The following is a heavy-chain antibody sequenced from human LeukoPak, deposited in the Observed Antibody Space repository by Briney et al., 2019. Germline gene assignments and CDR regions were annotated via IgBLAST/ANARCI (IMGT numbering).Heavy chain of an antibody. D-gene: IGHD3-10*01. V-gene: IGHV3-30*03. J-gene: IGHJ4*02. CDR3: GRRLGSYYVDN. Sequence: PGRSLRLSCAASGFTFSSYGMHWVRQAPGKGLEWVAVISYDGSNKYYADSVKGRFTISRDNSKDTLYLQMNSLRAEDTAVYYCGRRLGSYYVDNWGQGTLVTVSS. CDR2: ISYDGSNK. CDR1: GFTFSSYG.